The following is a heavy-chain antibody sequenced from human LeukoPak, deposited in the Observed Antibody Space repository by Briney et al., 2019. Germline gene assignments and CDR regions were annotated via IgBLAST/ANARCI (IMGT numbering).Heavy chain of an antibody. J-gene: IGHJ4*02. CDR3: ARRDSGYDLYFDY. D-gene: IGHD5-12*01. V-gene: IGHV4-39*01. Sequence: SETLSLTCTVSRGSISSSSYYWGWIRQPPGKGLEWIGSIYYSGSTYYNPSLKSRVTISVDTSKDQFSLKLSSVTAADTAVYYCARRDSGYDLYFDYWGQGTLVTVSS. CDR2: IYYSGST. CDR1: RGSISSSSYY.